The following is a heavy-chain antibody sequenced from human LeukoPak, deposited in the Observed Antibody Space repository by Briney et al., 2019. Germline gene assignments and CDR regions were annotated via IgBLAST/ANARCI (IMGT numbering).Heavy chain of an antibody. Sequence: SETLSLTCTVSGGSISGNAWSWIRQTPEKGLEWIGYIYKSGSTKYNPSLKGRVTISPDTSKNQFSLKLRSVAAADTAVYYCARHVRDHSSSWYFDYWGQGALVTVSS. J-gene: IGHJ4*02. CDR1: GGSISGNA. D-gene: IGHD6-13*01. CDR3: ARHVRDHSSSWYFDY. CDR2: IYKSGST. V-gene: IGHV4-59*08.